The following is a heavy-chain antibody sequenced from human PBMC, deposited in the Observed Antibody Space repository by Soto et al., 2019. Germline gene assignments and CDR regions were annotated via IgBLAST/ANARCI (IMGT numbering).Heavy chain of an antibody. Sequence: HPGGSLRLSCAASGFTFSSYSMNWVRQAPGKGLEWVSYISSSSSTIYYADSVKGRFTISRDNAKNSLYLQMNSLRDEDTAVYYCARSQAAFKYYDFWSGYPNWFDPWGQGTLVTVSS. CDR3: ARSQAAFKYYDFWSGYPNWFDP. D-gene: IGHD3-3*01. CDR2: ISSSSSTI. J-gene: IGHJ5*02. CDR1: GFTFSSYS. V-gene: IGHV3-48*02.